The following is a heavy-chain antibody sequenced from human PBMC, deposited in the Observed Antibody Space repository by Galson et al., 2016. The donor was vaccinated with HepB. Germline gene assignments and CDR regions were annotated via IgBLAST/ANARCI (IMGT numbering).Heavy chain of an antibody. CDR3: ARSGEPS. V-gene: IGHV3-7*01. J-gene: IGHJ5*02. Sequence: SLRLSCATSGFTFSSYWMTWVRQAPGKGLEWVANINQDGIEKYYVGSVEGRFTISRDNAKKSLYLQMDSLGAEDTAGYYCARSGEPSWGQGTLVTVPS. CDR1: GFTFSSYW. CDR2: INQDGIEK. D-gene: IGHD4-17*01.